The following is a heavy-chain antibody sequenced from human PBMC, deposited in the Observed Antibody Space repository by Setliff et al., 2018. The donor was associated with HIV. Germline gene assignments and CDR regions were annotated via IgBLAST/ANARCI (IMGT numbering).Heavy chain of an antibody. CDR3: ARSGYFDSSAEF. D-gene: IGHD3-9*01. Sequence: GASVKVSCKASGYTFTDFGLSWVRQAPGQGLEWMGWISNNNDNTDYAQDLQGRVTLTTDTSTATAYLELRSLRSDDTAVYYCARSGYFDSSAEFWGQGTLVTVSS. CDR1: GYTFTDFG. V-gene: IGHV1-18*04. CDR2: ISNNNDNT. J-gene: IGHJ4*02.